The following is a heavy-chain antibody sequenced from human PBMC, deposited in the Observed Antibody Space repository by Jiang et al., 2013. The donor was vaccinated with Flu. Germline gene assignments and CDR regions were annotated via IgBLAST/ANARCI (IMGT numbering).Heavy chain of an antibody. J-gene: IGHJ4*02. CDR2: IYAGDSDT. CDR3: ARGYNSVY. D-gene: IGHD6-19*01. V-gene: IGHV5-51*01. CDR1: GFRFSDYW. Sequence: AEVKKPGESLKISCKGSGFRFSDYWIGWVRQMPGKGLEWMGSIYAGDSDTTYSPSFEGQVYITVDKSFSSAYLEWRSLKASDTAMYFCARGYNSVYWGQGTLVTVSS.